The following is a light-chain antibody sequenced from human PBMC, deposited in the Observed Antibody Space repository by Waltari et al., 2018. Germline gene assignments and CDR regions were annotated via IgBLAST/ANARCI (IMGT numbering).Light chain of an antibody. V-gene: IGLV3-21*03. CDR1: DIGTRS. Sequence: SYVLTQPPSVSVAPGKTARIPCGGNDIGTRSAHGYQQKQGQAPVLVVFDDSDRPSGIPERFSGSNSANTATLTISRVEAGDEADYYCHVWDTRTDHVVFGGGTKLTVL. CDR3: HVWDTRTDHVV. J-gene: IGLJ2*01. CDR2: DDS.